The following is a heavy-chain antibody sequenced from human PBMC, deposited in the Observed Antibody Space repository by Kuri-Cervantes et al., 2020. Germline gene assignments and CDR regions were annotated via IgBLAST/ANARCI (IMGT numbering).Heavy chain of an antibody. CDR3: ARQGRGTYDKEYYYFYYMDV. D-gene: IGHD3-22*01. J-gene: IGHJ6*03. CDR1: GYSFTSYW. Sequence: KVSCKGSGYSFTSYWIGWVRQMPGKGLEWMGIIYPGDSDTRYSPSFQGQVTISADKSISTAYLQWSSLKASDTAMYYCARQGRGTYDKEYYYFYYMDVWGKGTTVTVSS. V-gene: IGHV5-51*01. CDR2: IYPGDSDT.